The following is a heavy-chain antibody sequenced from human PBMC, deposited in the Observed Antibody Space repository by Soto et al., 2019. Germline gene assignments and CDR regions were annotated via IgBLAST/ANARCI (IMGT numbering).Heavy chain of an antibody. CDR2: IYPGDFDT. V-gene: IGHV5-51*01. Sequence: GESLRSDCTGSGNSFSRNWIAWVRQMPGKGLEWMGIIYPGDFDTRYSPSFQGQVTISVDKTITTAYLQWNSLKASDTAMYFCARREDGAGAFDIWGQGTMVTVSS. CDR3: ARREDGAGAFDI. J-gene: IGHJ3*02. D-gene: IGHD4-17*01. CDR1: GNSFSRNW.